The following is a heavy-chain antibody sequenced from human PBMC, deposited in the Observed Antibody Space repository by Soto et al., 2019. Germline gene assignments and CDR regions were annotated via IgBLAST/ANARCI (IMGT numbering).Heavy chain of an antibody. V-gene: IGHV4-39*01. CDR2: IYYSGST. D-gene: IGHD3-9*01. CDR1: GGSIRSSSYH. Sequence: SGTLPLTCTVSGGSIRSSSYHWGWVRQPPGKGLEGVGRIYYSGSTYYNPSLKTRVTISVDTSKNQFSLKLTSATAADTAVYYCSTLYCDTLTGYRFDYWGQGTLVTVSS. CDR3: STLYCDTLTGYRFDY. J-gene: IGHJ4*02.